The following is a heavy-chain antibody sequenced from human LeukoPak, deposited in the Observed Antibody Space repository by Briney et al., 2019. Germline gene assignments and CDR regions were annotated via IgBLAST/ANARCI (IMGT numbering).Heavy chain of an antibody. V-gene: IGHV4-34*01. CDR2: INHSGST. CDR1: GGSFSGYY. J-gene: IGHJ4*02. CDR3: ARVDVFIAAVDY. Sequence: KSSETLSLTCAVYGGSFSGYYWSWIRQPPGKGLEWIGEINHSGSTNYNPSLKSRVTISVDTSKNQFSLKLSSVTAADTAVYYCARVDVFIAAVDYWGQGTLVTVSS. D-gene: IGHD6-13*01.